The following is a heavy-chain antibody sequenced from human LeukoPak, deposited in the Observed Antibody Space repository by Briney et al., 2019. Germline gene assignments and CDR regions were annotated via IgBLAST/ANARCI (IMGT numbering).Heavy chain of an antibody. D-gene: IGHD3-22*01. CDR1: GGSFSGYY. J-gene: IGHJ4*02. CDR3: ARRPYYYDSSGYYSFDY. Sequence: SETLSLTCAVYGGSFSGYYWSWIRQPPGKGQEWIGEINHSGSTNYNPSLKSRVTISVDTSKNQFSLKLSSVTAADTAVYYSARRPYYYDSSGYYSFDYGDQGTLVTVSS. V-gene: IGHV4-34*01. CDR2: INHSGST.